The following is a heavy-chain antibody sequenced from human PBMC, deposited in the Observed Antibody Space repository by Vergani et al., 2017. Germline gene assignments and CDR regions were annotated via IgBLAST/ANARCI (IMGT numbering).Heavy chain of an antibody. CDR2: ISSSSSYI. D-gene: IGHD2-2*02. Sequence: EVQLVESGGGLVKPGGSLRLSCAASGFTFSSYSMNWVRQAPGKGLEWVSSISSSSSYIYYADSVKGRFTISRDKAKNSLLLRMNSLRAEDTAVYYCARDPGYCSSTSCYNNWFDPWGQGTLVTVSS. J-gene: IGHJ5*02. V-gene: IGHV3-21*01. CDR1: GFTFSSYS. CDR3: ARDPGYCSSTSCYNNWFDP.